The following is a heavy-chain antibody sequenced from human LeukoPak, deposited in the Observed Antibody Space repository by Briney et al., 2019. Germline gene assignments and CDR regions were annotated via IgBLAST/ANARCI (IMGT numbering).Heavy chain of an antibody. D-gene: IGHD2-21*01. J-gene: IGHJ5*02. Sequence: PGGSLRLSCAASGFTFSSYSMNWVRQAPGKGLEWVSSISSSSSYRYYADSVKGRFTISRDNAKNSLYLQMNSLTAEDTAVHYCVRAYHPGGWFDPWGQGTLVTVSS. CDR3: VRAYHPGGWFDP. CDR1: GFTFSSYS. V-gene: IGHV3-21*01. CDR2: ISSSSSYR.